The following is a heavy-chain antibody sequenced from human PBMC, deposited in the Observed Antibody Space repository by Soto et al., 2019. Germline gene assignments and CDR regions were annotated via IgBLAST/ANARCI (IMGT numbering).Heavy chain of an antibody. CDR2: IYYSGST. V-gene: IGHV4-61*01. CDR3: ARRYNYGPFDY. CDR1: GVCVSRGTYY. J-gene: IGHJ4*02. Sequence: PSETLSLTCTVSGVCVSRGTYYWSWIRQPPGKELEYIGYIYYSGSTNYNPSLRSRVTISVDTSKNQFSLKLSSVTAADTAVYYCARRYNYGPFDYWGQGTLVTVSS. D-gene: IGHD5-18*01.